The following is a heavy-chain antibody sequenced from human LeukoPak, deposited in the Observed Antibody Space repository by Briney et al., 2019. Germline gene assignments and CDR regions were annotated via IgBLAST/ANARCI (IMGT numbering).Heavy chain of an antibody. D-gene: IGHD4-17*01. CDR2: ISSIEGRI. CDR1: GFTFSNYA. CDR3: AKTLFSSYGDYLLGD. J-gene: IGHJ4*02. V-gene: IGHV3-64*04. Sequence: RPGGSLRLSCAASGFTFSNYAIHWVRQAPGKGLECVSAISSIEGRIYYANSVKGRFTISRDSFENSLYLQMNSLRAEDTAVYYCAKTLFSSYGDYLLGDWGQGTLVTVSS.